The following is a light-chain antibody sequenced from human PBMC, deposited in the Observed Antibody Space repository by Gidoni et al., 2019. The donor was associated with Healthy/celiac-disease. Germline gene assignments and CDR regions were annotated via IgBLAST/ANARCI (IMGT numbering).Light chain of an antibody. J-gene: IGKJ1*01. Sequence: EIVLTQSPGTLSLSPGERATLSCRASQSVSSSYLAGYQQKPGQAPRLLSYGASSRATGIPDRVSGSGSGTDFTLTISRLEPEDFAVYYCQQYGSSVWTFGQGTKVEIK. V-gene: IGKV3-20*01. CDR1: QSVSSSY. CDR3: QQYGSSVWT. CDR2: GAS.